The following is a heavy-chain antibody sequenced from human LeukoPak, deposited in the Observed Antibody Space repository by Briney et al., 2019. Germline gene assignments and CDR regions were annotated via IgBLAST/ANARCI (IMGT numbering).Heavy chain of an antibody. CDR3: GRVGRITAASDIDY. CDR1: GFTFSSHW. D-gene: IGHD6-13*01. CDR2: INSDGSDT. J-gene: IGHJ4*02. V-gene: IGHV3-74*03. Sequence: GGSLRLSCAVSGFTFSSHWMHWVRQAPGKGLVWVSRINSDGSDTKYADSVKGRFTISRDNAKNTLYLQMNSLRAEDTAVCYCGRVGRITAASDIDYWGQGILVTVSS.